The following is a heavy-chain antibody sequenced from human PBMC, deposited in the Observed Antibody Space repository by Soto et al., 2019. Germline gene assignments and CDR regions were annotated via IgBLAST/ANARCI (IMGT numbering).Heavy chain of an antibody. V-gene: IGHV3-21*01. D-gene: IGHD6-13*01. Sequence: GGSLRLSCAASGFTFSSYSMNWVRQAPGKGLEWVSSISSSSSYIYYADSVKGRFTISRDNAKNSLYLQMNSLRAEDTAVYYCARQQQLVHYYYYYMDVWGKGTTVTVSS. CDR2: ISSSSSYI. J-gene: IGHJ6*03. CDR1: GFTFSSYS. CDR3: ARQQQLVHYYYYYMDV.